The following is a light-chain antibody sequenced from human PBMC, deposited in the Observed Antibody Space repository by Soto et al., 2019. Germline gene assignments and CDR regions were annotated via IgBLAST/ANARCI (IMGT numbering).Light chain of an antibody. J-gene: IGKJ1*01. CDR1: QSISSY. V-gene: IGKV1-39*01. CDR2: AAS. Sequence: DIQMTQSPSSLSASVGDRVTITCRASQSISSYLNWYQQKPGKAPQLLIYAASSLQSGVPSRFSGSGSGTDFTLTISSLQPEDFATYYCQQSYSTPKTFGQGTKVDIK. CDR3: QQSYSTPKT.